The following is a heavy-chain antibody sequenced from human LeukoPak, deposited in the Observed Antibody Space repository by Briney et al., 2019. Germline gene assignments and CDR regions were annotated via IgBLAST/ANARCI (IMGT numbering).Heavy chain of an antibody. J-gene: IGHJ5*02. Sequence: SETLSLTCTVSGGSISSYYWSWIRQPAGKGLEWIGRIYTSGSTNYNPSLKSRVTMSVDTSKNQFSLKLSSVTAADTAVYYCARDLCVRGSTSCYGNWFDPWGQGTLDTVSS. CDR3: ARDLCVRGSTSCYGNWFDP. CDR1: GGSISSYY. D-gene: IGHD2-2*01. V-gene: IGHV4-4*07. CDR2: IYTSGST.